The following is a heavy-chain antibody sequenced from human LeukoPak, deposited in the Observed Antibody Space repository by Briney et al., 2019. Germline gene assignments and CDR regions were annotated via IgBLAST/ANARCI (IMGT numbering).Heavy chain of an antibody. D-gene: IGHD6-13*01. V-gene: IGHV3-53*01. CDR3: ARDAPQVPAAGVLAS. J-gene: IGHJ5*02. Sequence: GGSLRLSCAASGFTVSDNYMSWVRQAPGKGLEWVSVMYSRGDTYYANSVKGRFTFSRDISKNILYLQMNGLRIEDTAMYYCARDAPQVPAAGVLASWGQGTLVIVSS. CDR2: MYSRGDT. CDR1: GFTVSDNY.